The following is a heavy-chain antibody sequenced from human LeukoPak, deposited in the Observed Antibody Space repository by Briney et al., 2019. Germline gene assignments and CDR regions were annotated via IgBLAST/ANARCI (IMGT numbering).Heavy chain of an antibody. CDR2: IYYSGST. CDR1: GAXISSYY. D-gene: IGHD3-10*01. CDR3: ARGNTLLWFGELPLFDY. Sequence: SETLSLTCTVSGAXISSYYCSWIRQPPGKGLEWIGYIYYSGSTYYNPSLKSRVTISVDTSKNQFSLKLSSVTAADTAVYYCARGNTLLWFGELPLFDYWGQGTLVTVSS. J-gene: IGHJ4*02. V-gene: IGHV4-30-4*01.